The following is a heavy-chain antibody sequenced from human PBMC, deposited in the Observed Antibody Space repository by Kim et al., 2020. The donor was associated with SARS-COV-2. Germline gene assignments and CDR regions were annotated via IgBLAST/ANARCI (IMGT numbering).Heavy chain of an antibody. V-gene: IGHV3-48*02. Sequence: YADSMEGRFTVSRDNGKHPLFLQMNSLRDEDTCVYYCARSDIPYYYGMDVWGQGTTVIVSS. CDR3: ARSDIPYYYGMDV. J-gene: IGHJ6*02. D-gene: IGHD3-9*01.